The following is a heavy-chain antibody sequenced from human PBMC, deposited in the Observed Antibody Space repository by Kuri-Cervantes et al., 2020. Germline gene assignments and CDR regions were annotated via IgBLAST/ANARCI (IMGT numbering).Heavy chain of an antibody. CDR3: ASAEDERPEFDY. CDR2: IYYSGST. J-gene: IGHJ4*02. D-gene: IGHD5-24*01. Sequence: SGPTLVKPTQTLTLTCTFSGFSLSTSGMCVSWIRQPPGKALEWIGYIYYSGSTNYNPSLKSRVTISVDTSKNQFSLKLSSVTAADTAVYYCASAEDERPEFDYWGQGTLVTVSS. CDR1: GFSLSTSGMC. V-gene: IGHV4-61*08.